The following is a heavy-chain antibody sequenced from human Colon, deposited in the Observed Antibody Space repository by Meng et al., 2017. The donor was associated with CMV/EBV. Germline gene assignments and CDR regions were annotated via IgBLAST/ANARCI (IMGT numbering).Heavy chain of an antibody. J-gene: IGHJ4*02. CDR2: IGGGGFNA. Sequence: GGSLRLSCSASGFNFNNYDMSWVRQAPGKGLEWVASIGGGGFNAYYTEAVKGRFTISRDNSRNTLYLEVSRLRADDTAVYYCAKGADYINFWSGYEYWGQGTLVTVSS. V-gene: IGHV3-23*01. D-gene: IGHD3-3*01. CDR3: AKGADYINFWSGYEY. CDR1: GFNFNNYD.